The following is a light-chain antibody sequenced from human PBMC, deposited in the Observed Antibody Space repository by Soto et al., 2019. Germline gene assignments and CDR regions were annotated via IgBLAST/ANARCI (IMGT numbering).Light chain of an antibody. CDR1: QDIRKD. V-gene: IGKV1-6*01. Sequence: AIQMTQSPSSLSASVGDRVSITCRASQDIRKDLGWYQQKPGKAPKLLIYGASSLRNGVPSRFSGDGSGTDFTLTISSLQPEDFATYYCLQDYNSPYTFGQGTKLDIK. J-gene: IGKJ2*01. CDR2: GAS. CDR3: LQDYNSPYT.